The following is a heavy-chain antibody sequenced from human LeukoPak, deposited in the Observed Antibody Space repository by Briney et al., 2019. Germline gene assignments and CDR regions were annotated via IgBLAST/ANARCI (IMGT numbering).Heavy chain of an antibody. Sequence: GGSLRLSCAAPGFTFSSYAMHWGRQAPGKGLGWGAVISYDGSNKYYADSVKGRFTISRDNSKNTLYLQMNSLRAEDTALYYCARLGGYDILTGCTDYWGQGTLVTVSS. V-gene: IGHV3-30*04. CDR1: GFTFSSYA. CDR2: ISYDGSNK. D-gene: IGHD3-9*01. CDR3: ARLGGYDILTGCTDY. J-gene: IGHJ4*02.